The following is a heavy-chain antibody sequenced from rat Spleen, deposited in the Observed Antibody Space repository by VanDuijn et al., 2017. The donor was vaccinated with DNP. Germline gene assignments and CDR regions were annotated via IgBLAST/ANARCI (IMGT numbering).Heavy chain of an antibody. CDR3: ARWPGYNPPYAMDA. CDR2: INSAGSI. V-gene: IGHV3-3*01. CDR1: GYSITSCCR. D-gene: IGHD1-4*01. J-gene: IGHJ4*01. Sequence: EVQLQESGPGLVKPSQSLSLTCSVTGYSITSCCRWTWIRKFPGHKLEWMGYINSAGSIEYNPSLKGRISITSDTSKNQLFLQVNFVTTEDTATYHCARWPGYNPPYAMDAWGQGTSVTVSS.